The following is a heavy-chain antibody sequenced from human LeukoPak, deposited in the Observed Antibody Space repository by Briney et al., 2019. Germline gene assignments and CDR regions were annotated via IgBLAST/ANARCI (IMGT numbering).Heavy chain of an antibody. CDR3: AGTGYTSGWYAEGWLDP. CDR1: GGTFIHYA. J-gene: IGHJ5*02. CDR2: IIPIFGTA. Sequence: ASVKVSCKASGGTFIHYAFSWVRQAPGQGLEWMGGIIPIFGTAKYAQNFQGRVTITSDKSTSTAYMELSSLRSEDTAVYYCAGTGYTSGWYAEGWLDPWGQGTLVTVSS. D-gene: IGHD6-19*01. V-gene: IGHV1-69*06.